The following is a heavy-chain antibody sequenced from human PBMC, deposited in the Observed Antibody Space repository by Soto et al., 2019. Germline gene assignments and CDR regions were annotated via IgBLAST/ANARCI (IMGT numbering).Heavy chain of an antibody. J-gene: IGHJ6*02. CDR3: ARLNYYGSGSYSHYYYYYGMDV. D-gene: IGHD3-10*01. CDR1: GGTFSSYA. CDR2: IIPIFGTA. V-gene: IGHV1-69*06. Sequence: ASVKVSCKASGGTFSSYAISWVRQAPGQGLEWMGGIIPIFGTANYAQKFQGRVTITADKSTSTAYMELSSLRSEDTAVYYCARLNYYGSGSYSHYYYYYGMDVWGQGTTVTVSS.